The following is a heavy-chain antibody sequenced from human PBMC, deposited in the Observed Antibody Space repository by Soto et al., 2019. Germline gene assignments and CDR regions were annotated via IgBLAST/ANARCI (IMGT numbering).Heavy chain of an antibody. Sequence: SVKVSCKASGGTFSSYAISWVRQAPGQGLEWMGGIIPIFGTANYAQKFQGRVTITADKSTSTAYMELSSLRSEDTAVYYCARWHTLWLGNYYYGMDVWGQGTTVTVSS. J-gene: IGHJ6*02. V-gene: IGHV1-69*06. D-gene: IGHD5-18*01. CDR2: IIPIFGTA. CDR1: GGTFSSYA. CDR3: ARWHTLWLGNYYYGMDV.